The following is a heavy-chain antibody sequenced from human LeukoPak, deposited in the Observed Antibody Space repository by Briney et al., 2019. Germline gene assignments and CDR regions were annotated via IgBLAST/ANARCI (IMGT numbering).Heavy chain of an antibody. CDR2: ISGSGGSA. D-gene: IGHD3-3*01. V-gene: IGHV3-23*01. J-gene: IGHJ4*02. CDR1: GFTFSSYA. Sequence: GGSLRLSCAASGFTFSSYAMSWVRQAPGKGLEWVSAISGSGGSAYYADSVKGRFTISRDNSKNTLYLQMNILRAEATAVYYCAKGSRRITIFGVATNYFDYWGQGPLVTVSS. CDR3: AKGSRRITIFGVATNYFDY.